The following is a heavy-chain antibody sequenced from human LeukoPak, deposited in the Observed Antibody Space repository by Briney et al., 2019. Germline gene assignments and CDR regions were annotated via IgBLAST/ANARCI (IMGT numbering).Heavy chain of an antibody. D-gene: IGHD4-17*01. CDR2: IIPIFGTA. CDR3: ARDDYGDTNAFDI. V-gene: IGHV1-69*13. CDR1: GGTFSSYA. J-gene: IGHJ3*02. Sequence: GASVKVSCKASGGTFSSYAISWVRQAPGQGLEWMGGIIPIFGTANYAQKFQGRVTITADESTSTAYMELSSLRSEDTAVYYCARDDYGDTNAFDIWGQGTMVTVSS.